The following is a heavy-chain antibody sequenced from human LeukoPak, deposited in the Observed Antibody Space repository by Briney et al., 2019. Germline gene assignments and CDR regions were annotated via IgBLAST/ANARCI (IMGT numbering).Heavy chain of an antibody. V-gene: IGHV3-21*04. CDR2: ISSSSSYI. D-gene: IGHD6-19*01. J-gene: IGHJ2*01. CDR3: AKSMTLQWRGFFDL. Sequence: PGGSLRLSCAASGFTFSSYSMNWVRQAPGKGLEWVSSISSSSSYIYYADSVKGRFTISRDNAKNTLYLQKNSLRADDTAIYYCAKSMTLQWRGFFDLWGRSTHVTVSS. CDR1: GFTFSSYS.